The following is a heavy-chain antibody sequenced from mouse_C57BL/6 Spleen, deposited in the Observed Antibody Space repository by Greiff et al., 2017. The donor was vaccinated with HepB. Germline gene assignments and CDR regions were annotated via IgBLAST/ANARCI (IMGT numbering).Heavy chain of an antibody. Sequence: KESCKASGYTFTSYWMHWVKQRPGRGLEWIGRIDPNSGGTKYNEKFKSKATLTVDKPSSTAYMQLSSLTSEDSAVYYCARGGYDYDGSYWYFDVWGTGTTVTVSS. V-gene: IGHV1-72*01. J-gene: IGHJ1*03. CDR1: GYTFTSYW. CDR3: ARGGYDYDGSYWYFDV. CDR2: IDPNSGGT. D-gene: IGHD2-4*01.